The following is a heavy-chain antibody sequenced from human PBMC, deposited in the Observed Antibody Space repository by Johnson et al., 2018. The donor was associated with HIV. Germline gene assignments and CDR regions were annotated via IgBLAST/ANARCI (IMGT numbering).Heavy chain of an antibody. V-gene: IGHV3-23*04. D-gene: IGHD4-17*01. CDR2: ISGSDGAT. CDR1: GIIVTGNF. CDR3: ARHAGGDFTYGLFQH. Sequence: VQLVESGGGLVQPGGSLRLSCAASGIIVTGNFMSWVRQAPGKGLEWVSSISGSDGATYYAVSVKGRFTISTDNSNNTLYLQMNSLRAEDTAVYYCARHAGGDFTYGLFQHWGRGTLVTVSS. J-gene: IGHJ1*01.